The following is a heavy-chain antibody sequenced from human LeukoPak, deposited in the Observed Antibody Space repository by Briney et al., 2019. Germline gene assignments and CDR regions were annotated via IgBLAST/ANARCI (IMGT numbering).Heavy chain of an antibody. V-gene: IGHV3-33*01. D-gene: IGHD2-8*01. J-gene: IGHJ6*02. Sequence: GGSLRLSCAASGFTFSSYGMHWVRQAPGKGLEWVADIWYDGSNKYYADSVKGRFTISRDNSKNTLYLQMNSLRAEDTAVYYCARPIVLMALYGMDVWGQGTTVTVSS. CDR1: GFTFSSYG. CDR3: ARPIVLMALYGMDV. CDR2: IWYDGSNK.